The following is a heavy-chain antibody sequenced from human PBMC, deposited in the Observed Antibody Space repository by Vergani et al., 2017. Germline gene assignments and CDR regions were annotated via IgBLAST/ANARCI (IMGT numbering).Heavy chain of an antibody. V-gene: IGHV2-70*04. CDR1: GFSVNSHPMR. Sequence: QVTLKESGPALVKPTQTLTLTCTLSGFSVNSHPMRVIWIRQPPGKAREWLARIDWDDDKFYDRSLKTRLTISKDTSKNQVVLRMTNMDPVDTAMYYCAQILSKNGCNYDALDIWGQGTMVIVSS. CDR2: IDWDDDK. D-gene: IGHD5-24*01. J-gene: IGHJ3*02. CDR3: AQILSKNGCNYDALDI.